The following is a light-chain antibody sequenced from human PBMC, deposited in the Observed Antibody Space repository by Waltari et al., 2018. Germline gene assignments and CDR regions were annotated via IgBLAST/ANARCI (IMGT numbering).Light chain of an antibody. V-gene: IGKV4-1*01. CDR1: QSVLYSSTNKNY. Sequence: DIVMTQSPDSLAVSLGERATIRRKSSQSVLYSSTNKNYLAWYQQKPGQPPKLLIYWASTRESWVPDRFSGSGSGTDFTLTVSSLQAEDVAVYYCQQYYTTPYTFGQGTKLEIK. CDR3: QQYYTTPYT. CDR2: WAS. J-gene: IGKJ2*01.